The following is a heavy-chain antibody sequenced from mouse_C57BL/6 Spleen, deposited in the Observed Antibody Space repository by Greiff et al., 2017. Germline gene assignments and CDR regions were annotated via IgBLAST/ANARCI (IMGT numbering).Heavy chain of an antibody. D-gene: IGHD2-1*01. Sequence: EVQLQQSGPELVKPGASVKMSCKASGYTFTDYNMHWVKQSHGKSLEWIGYINPNNGGTSYNQKFKGKATLTVNKSSSTAYMELRSLTSEDSAVYYCARGDYGNYERFAYWGQGTLVTVSA. CDR3: ARGDYGNYERFAY. J-gene: IGHJ3*01. CDR2: INPNNGGT. V-gene: IGHV1-22*01. CDR1: GYTFTDYN.